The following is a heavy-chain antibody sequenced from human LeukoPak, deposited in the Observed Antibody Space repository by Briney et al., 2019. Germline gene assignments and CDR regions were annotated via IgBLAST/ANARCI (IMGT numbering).Heavy chain of an antibody. V-gene: IGHV3-11*01. CDR3: ARRSYSSSSAFDY. CDR2: VSSGGSPI. CDR1: GFTFSDFH. Sequence: GGSLRLSCAASGFTFSDFHMSWIRQAPGKGLEWVSTVSSGGSPIYYAVSVKGRFTISRDNAKNSLYLQMNSLGADGTAVYYCARRSYSSSSAFDYWGQGTLVTVSS. D-gene: IGHD6-6*01. J-gene: IGHJ4*02.